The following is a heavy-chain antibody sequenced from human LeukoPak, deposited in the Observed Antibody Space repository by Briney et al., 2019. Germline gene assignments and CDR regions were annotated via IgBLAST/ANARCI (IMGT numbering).Heavy chain of an antibody. D-gene: IGHD3-3*01. CDR3: ARRGPNTIFGVADYYYYYMDV. V-gene: IGHV5-51*01. CDR1: GYSFTSYW. Sequence: GESLKISCEGSGYSFTSYWIGWVRQMPGKGPEWVGLIFPGDSDTRYSPSFQGQVTISADKSISTAYLQWSSLKASDTAMYYCARRGPNTIFGVADYYYYYMDVWGKGTTVTVSS. CDR2: IFPGDSDT. J-gene: IGHJ6*03.